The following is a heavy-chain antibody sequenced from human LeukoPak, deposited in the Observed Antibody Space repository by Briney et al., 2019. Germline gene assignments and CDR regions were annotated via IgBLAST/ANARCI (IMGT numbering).Heavy chain of an antibody. J-gene: IGHJ4*02. CDR3: EGEIFGSGSYSEF. V-gene: IGHV3-33*01. CDR2: IWHGGSHK. CDR1: GFAFNTYA. D-gene: IGHD3-10*01. Sequence: GGSLRLSCVASGFAFNTYAMHWVRQAPGQGLEWVALIWHGGSHKFYANSVRGQFTFSRDNSKNTVYLQMNNLRPEDTAVYYCEGEIFGSGSYSEFWGQGTLVTVFS.